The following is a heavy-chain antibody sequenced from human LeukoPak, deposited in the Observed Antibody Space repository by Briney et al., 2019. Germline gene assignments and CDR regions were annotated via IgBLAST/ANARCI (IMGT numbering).Heavy chain of an antibody. J-gene: IGHJ4*02. Sequence: KPSETLSLTCAVYGGSFSGYYWSWIRQPPGKGLEWIGEINHSGSTNYNPSLKSRVTISVGTSKNQFSLKLSSVTAADTAVYYCASVYGDGIDYWGQGTLVTVSS. CDR3: ASVYGDGIDY. CDR1: GGSFSGYY. CDR2: INHSGST. D-gene: IGHD4-17*01. V-gene: IGHV4-34*01.